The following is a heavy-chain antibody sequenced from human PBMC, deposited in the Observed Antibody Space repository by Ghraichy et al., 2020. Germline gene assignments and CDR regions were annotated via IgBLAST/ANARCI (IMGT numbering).Heavy chain of an antibody. Sequence: SGPTLVKPTQTVTLTCTFSGFSLRTSAVGVGWIRQPPGKALEWLALIYWDDDERYSPYLKNRLTIAKDTSKNQVTLTMTNMVPGDTATYYCVRWWSGFFSEKHDTFDEWGQGTMVTVSS. CDR1: GFSLRTSAVG. V-gene: IGHV2-5*02. CDR3: VRWWSGFFSEKHDTFDE. CDR2: IYWDDDE. J-gene: IGHJ3*01. D-gene: IGHD3-3*01.